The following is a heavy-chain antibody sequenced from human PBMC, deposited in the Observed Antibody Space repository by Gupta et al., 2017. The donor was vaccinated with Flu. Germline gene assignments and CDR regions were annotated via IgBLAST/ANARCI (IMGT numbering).Heavy chain of an antibody. CDR2: ISEDGNTN. D-gene: IGHD4-17*01. CDR3: ATQVGPTVVTYDIDV. J-gene: IGHJ6*02. CDR1: GPNVSHYG. V-gene: IGHV3-30*03. Sequence: QVQVVEAGGGVVQHGRSVRFSCAAPGPNVSHYGMHWVRRAACKGLEWVAVISEDGNTNFYAGPLRSRFTISKDHYKISMYLQMNSLRPEDTAVYYCATQVGPTVVTYDIDVLGPGTTVPGPS.